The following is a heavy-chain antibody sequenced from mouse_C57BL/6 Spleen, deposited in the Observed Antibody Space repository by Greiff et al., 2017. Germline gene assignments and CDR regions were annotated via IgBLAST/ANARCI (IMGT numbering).Heavy chain of an antibody. CDR1: GYTFTSYW. D-gene: IGHD1-1*01. Sequence: QVQLQQPGTELVKPGASVKLSCKASGYTFTSYWMHWVQQRPGQGLEWIGNINPSNGGSNYNEKFKSKATRTLDKSSSTAYMQLSSLTSEDSAVYYCARFPIYYYGSSFAWFADWGQGTLGTVSA. J-gene: IGHJ3*01. CDR3: ARFPIYYYGSSFAWFAD. V-gene: IGHV1-53*01. CDR2: INPSNGGS.